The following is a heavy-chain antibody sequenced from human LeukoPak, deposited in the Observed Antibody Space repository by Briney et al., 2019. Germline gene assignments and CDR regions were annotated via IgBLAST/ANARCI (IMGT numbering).Heavy chain of an antibody. CDR2: ISAYNGNT. D-gene: IGHD2-2*01. Sequence: ASVKVSCKASGYTSTSYGISWVRQAPGQGLEWMGWISAYNGNTNYAQKLQGRVTMTTDTSTSTAYMELRSLRSDDTAVYYCSRGPCSSTSCHVSYFYYMDVWGKGTTVTVSS. CDR3: SRGPCSSTSCHVSYFYYMDV. CDR1: GYTSTSYG. V-gene: IGHV1-18*01. J-gene: IGHJ6*03.